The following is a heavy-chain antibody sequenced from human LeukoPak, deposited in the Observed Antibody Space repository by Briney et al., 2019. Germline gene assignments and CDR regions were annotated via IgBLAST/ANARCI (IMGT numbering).Heavy chain of an antibody. D-gene: IGHD5-18*01. CDR1: GFTFSNAW. J-gene: IGHJ6*03. V-gene: IGHV3-15*01. Sequence: PGGSLRLSCAASGFTFSNAWMSWVRQAPGKGMEWVGRIKSKTDSGTTDYAAPVKGRFTISRDDSKNTLYLQMTRLKTEDTAVYYCTTGLWPTYSYSYSMDVWGKGTTVTVSS. CDR3: TTGLWPTYSYSYSMDV. CDR2: IKSKTDSGTT.